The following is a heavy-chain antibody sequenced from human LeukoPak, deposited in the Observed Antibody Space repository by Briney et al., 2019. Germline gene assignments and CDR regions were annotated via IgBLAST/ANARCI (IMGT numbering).Heavy chain of an antibody. CDR1: GYSFTSYW. D-gene: IGHD3-9*01. J-gene: IGHJ4*02. CDR2: IDPSDSYT. CDR3: ARHPTYYDILTGYYNPVYFDY. Sequence: KGGESLKISCKGSGYSFTSYWISWVRQMPGKGLEWMGRIDPSDSYTNYSPSFQGHVTISADKSISTAYLQWSSLKASDTAMYYCARHPTYYDILTGYYNPVYFDYWGQGTLVTVSS. V-gene: IGHV5-10-1*01.